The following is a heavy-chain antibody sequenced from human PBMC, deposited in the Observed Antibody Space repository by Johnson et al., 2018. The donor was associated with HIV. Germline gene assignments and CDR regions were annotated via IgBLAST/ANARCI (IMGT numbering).Heavy chain of an antibody. CDR2: IGTAGDT. V-gene: IGHV3-13*01. J-gene: IGHJ3*02. Sequence: VQLVESGGGLVQPGGSLRLSCAASGFTFSSYDMHWVRQATGKGLEWVSAIGTAGDTYYPGSVKGRFTISRENAKNSLYLQMNSLRAGDTAVYYWARGVPIAAAGHDAFDIWGQGTMVTVSS. CDR3: ARGVPIAAAGHDAFDI. CDR1: GFTFSSYD. D-gene: IGHD6-13*01.